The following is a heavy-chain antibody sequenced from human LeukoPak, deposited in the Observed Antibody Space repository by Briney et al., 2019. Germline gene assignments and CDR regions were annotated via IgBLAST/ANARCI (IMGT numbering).Heavy chain of an antibody. J-gene: IGHJ5*02. CDR3: ARHLGGDYYDSSAIPWFDP. Sequence: SETLSLTCTVSGGSISSCSYYWGWIRQPPGKGLEWIGSIYYSGSTYYNPSLKSRVTISVDTSKNQFSLKLSSVTAADTAVYYCARHLGGDYYDSSAIPWFDPWGQGTLVTVSS. D-gene: IGHD3-22*01. CDR2: IYYSGST. CDR1: GGSISSCSYY. V-gene: IGHV4-39*01.